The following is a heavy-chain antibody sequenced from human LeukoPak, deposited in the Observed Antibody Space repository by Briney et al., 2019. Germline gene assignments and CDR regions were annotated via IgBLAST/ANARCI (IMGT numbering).Heavy chain of an antibody. V-gene: IGHV4-34*01. CDR3: ARGPFDFWSGYCCFDY. CDR1: GGSFSGYY. D-gene: IGHD3-3*01. J-gene: IGHJ4*02. CDR2: INHSGST. Sequence: PSETLSLTCAVYGGSFSGYYWSWVRQPPGKGLEWIGEINHSGSTNYNPSLKSRVTISVDTSKNQFSLKLSSVAAADTAEYYCARGPFDFWSGYCCFDYWGQGTLVTVSS.